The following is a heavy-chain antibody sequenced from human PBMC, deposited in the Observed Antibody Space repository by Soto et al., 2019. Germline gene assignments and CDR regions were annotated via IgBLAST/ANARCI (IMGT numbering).Heavy chain of an antibody. V-gene: IGHV3-23*01. Sequence: EVQLLESGGGLVQPGGSLRLSCAASGFTFSNYAMSWVRQAPGKGLKWVSSISGSGDRTFSADSLKGRFAISRDNSRKMMFMQISSLRADDTAVYYCAKGSRDDVLTGFYLAYFDYWGQGTQVTVPS. J-gene: IGHJ4*02. CDR2: ISGSGDRT. CDR1: GFTFSNYA. CDR3: AKGSRDDVLTGFYLAYFDY. D-gene: IGHD3-9*01.